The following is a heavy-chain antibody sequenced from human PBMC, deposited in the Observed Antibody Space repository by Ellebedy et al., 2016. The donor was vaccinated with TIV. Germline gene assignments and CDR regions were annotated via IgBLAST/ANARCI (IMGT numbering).Heavy chain of an antibody. CDR3: VVVTFGYYFDY. V-gene: IGHV1-46*01. D-gene: IGHD2-21*02. Sequence: ASVKVSCXASGYTFTSYYMHWVRQAPGQGLEWMGIINPSGGNTNYAQKLQGRVTMTTDTSTSTAYMELRSLRSDDTAVYYCVVVTFGYYFDYWGQGTLVTVSS. J-gene: IGHJ4*02. CDR2: INPSGGNT. CDR1: GYTFTSYY.